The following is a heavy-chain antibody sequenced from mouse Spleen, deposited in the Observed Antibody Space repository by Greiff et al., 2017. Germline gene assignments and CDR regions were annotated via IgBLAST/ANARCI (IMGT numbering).Heavy chain of an antibody. CDR2: IYPRDGST. V-gene: IGHV1-85*01. D-gene: IGHD1-1*01. J-gene: IGHJ1*01. CDR1: GYTFTSYD. Sequence: QVQLQQSGPELVKPGASVKLSCKASGYTFTSYDINWVKQRPGQGLEWIGWIYPRDGSTKYNEKFKGKATLTVDTSSSTAYMELHSLTSEDSAVYFCARFKDYGSSLYWYFDVWGAGTTVTVSS. CDR3: ARFKDYGSSLYWYFDV.